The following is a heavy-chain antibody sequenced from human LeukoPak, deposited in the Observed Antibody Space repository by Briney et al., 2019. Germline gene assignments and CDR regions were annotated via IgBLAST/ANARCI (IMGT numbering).Heavy chain of an antibody. CDR2: IYPGDSDT. J-gene: IGHJ5*02. D-gene: IGHD6-6*01. V-gene: IGHV5-51*01. CDR1: GYSFTTYW. CDR3: ARWIEARHNWFDP. Sequence: GESLKISCKGSGYSFTTYWIGWVRQMPGKGLEWMGIIYPGDSDTRYSPSFQGQVTISADKSISTAYLQWSSLKASDTAMYYCARWIEARHNWFDPWGQGTLLTVSS.